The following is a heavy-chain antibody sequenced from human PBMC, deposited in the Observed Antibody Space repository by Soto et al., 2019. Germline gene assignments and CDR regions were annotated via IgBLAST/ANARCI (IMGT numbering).Heavy chain of an antibody. V-gene: IGHV3-33*01. J-gene: IGHJ4*02. CDR1: GFTFSRYG. CDR3: ASLGGQQLVESIKYYYDSSGSGIDY. CDR2: IYYDGSNQ. Sequence: GGSLRHSCTGSGFTFSRYGMHWVRQAPGKGLEWVAFIYYDGSNQYYADSVKGRFTISRDNSKNTVHLQLNSLRAEDTAVYYCASLGGQQLVESIKYYYDSSGSGIDYWGQGTLVTVSS. D-gene: IGHD3-22*01.